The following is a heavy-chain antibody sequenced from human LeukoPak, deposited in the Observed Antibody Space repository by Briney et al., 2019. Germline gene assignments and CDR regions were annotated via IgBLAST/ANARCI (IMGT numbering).Heavy chain of an antibody. D-gene: IGHD2-2*01. CDR2: INPSGGST. CDR3: ARDAPLSDIVVVPAAHPYYYMDV. V-gene: IGHV1-46*01. J-gene: IGHJ6*03. CDR1: GYTFTSYY. Sequence: ASVKVSCKASGYTFTSYYMHWVRQAPGQGLEWMGIINPSGGSTSYAQKFQGRVTMTRDTSTSTVYMELSSLRSEDTAVYYCARDAPLSDIVVVPAAHPYYYMDVWGKGTTVTVSS.